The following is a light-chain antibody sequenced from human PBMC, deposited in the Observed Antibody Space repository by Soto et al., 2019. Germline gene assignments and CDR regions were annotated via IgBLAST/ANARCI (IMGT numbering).Light chain of an antibody. CDR3: ATWDDSLSGHVV. CDR2: SNN. V-gene: IGLV1-44*01. J-gene: IGLJ2*01. CDR1: RSNIGSNT. Sequence: QLVLTQPPSESGTPGQRVTISCSGSRSNIGSNTVNWYQQLPGTAPKFLIYSNNQRPSGVPKRFSASKSGTSASLAISGLQSEDEADYYCATWDDSLSGHVVFGGGTKLTVL.